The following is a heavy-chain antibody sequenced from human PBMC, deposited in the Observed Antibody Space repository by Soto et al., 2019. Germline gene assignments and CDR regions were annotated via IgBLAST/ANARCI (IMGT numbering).Heavy chain of an antibody. D-gene: IGHD2-15*01. J-gene: IGHJ4*02. V-gene: IGHV4-30-2*05. CDR1: GGSISSGGYS. CDR2: IYHSGST. CDR3: ATILNCSGGSCYIRVDY. Sequence: SETLSLTCAVSGGSISSGGYSWSWIRQPPGKGLEWIGYIYHSGSTYYNPSLKSRVTISVDTSKNQFSLKLSSVTAADTAVYYCATILNCSGGSCYIRVDYWGQGTLVTVSS.